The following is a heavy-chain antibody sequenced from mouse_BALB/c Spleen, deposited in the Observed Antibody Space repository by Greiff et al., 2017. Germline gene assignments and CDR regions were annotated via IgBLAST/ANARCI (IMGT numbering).Heavy chain of an antibody. CDR2: ISSGSSTI. CDR1: GFTFSSFG. J-gene: IGHJ4*01. V-gene: IGHV5-17*02. CDR3: ARYGNPYYYAMDY. D-gene: IGHD2-1*01. Sequence: EVQLVESGGGLVQPGGSRKLSCAASGFTFSSFGMHWVRQAPEKGLEWVAYISSGSSTIYYADTVKGRFTISRDNPKNTLFLQMTSLRSEDTAMYYCARYGNPYYYAMDYWGQGTSVTVSS.